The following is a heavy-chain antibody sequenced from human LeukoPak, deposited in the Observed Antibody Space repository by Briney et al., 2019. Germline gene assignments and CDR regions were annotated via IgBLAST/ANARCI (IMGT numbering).Heavy chain of an antibody. Sequence: SQTLSLTCTVSGGSISSGNYYWSWIRQPAGTGLEWIGRIYTSGGTNYNPSLKSRVTISEDTSKNQVSLKLSSVTAGDTAVYYCARDYGGNSGLDVFDIWGQGTMVTVSS. V-gene: IGHV4-61*02. J-gene: IGHJ3*02. CDR3: ARDYGGNSGLDVFDI. CDR1: GGSISSGNYY. CDR2: IYTSGGT. D-gene: IGHD4-23*01.